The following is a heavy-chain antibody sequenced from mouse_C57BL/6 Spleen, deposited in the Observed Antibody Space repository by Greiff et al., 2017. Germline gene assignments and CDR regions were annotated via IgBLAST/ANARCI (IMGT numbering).Heavy chain of an antibody. Sequence: EVKLVESGGGLVKPGGSLKLSCAASGFTFSSYAMSWVRQTPEKRLEWVATISDGGSYTYYPDNVKGRFTISRDNAKNNLYLQMSHLKSEDTAMYYCASDNYGSAWYFDVWGTGTTVTVSS. J-gene: IGHJ1*03. V-gene: IGHV5-4*03. CDR3: ASDNYGSAWYFDV. CDR2: ISDGGSYT. CDR1: GFTFSSYA. D-gene: IGHD1-1*01.